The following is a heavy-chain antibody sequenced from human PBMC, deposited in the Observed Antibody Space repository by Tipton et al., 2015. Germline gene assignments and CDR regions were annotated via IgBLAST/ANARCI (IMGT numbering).Heavy chain of an antibody. Sequence: QVQLVQSGAEVKKPGASVKVSCQAFGYTFTNHDVNWVRQATGQGLEWMGWINPDIGNSGYAQKFQGRVTMTVNTSTSTAYMDLSSLRSEDTAVYYCARTTVTTFSDVFDMWGQGTMVTVSS. CDR3: ARTTVTTFSDVFDM. D-gene: IGHD4-11*01. J-gene: IGHJ3*02. V-gene: IGHV1-8*01. CDR2: INPDIGNS. CDR1: GYTFTNHD.